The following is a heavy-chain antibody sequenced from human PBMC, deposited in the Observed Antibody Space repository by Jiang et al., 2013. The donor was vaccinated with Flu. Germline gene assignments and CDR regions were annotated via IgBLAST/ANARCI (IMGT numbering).Heavy chain of an antibody. CDR2: AYYRSKWYN. CDR1: GDSVSSNSVA. Sequence: QTLSLTCVISGDSVSSNSVAWNWIRQSPSRGLEWLGRAYYRSKWYNDYAVSVKSRISINPDTSKNQFSLQLNSVTPDDTAVYYCARVGTGGRAFDIWGQGTLVTVSS. CDR3: ARVGTGGRAFDI. V-gene: IGHV6-1*01. D-gene: IGHD7-27*01. J-gene: IGHJ3*02.